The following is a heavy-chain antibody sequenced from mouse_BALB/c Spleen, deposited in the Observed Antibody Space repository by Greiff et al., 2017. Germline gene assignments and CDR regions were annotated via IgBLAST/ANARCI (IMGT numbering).Heavy chain of an antibody. CDR3: ARGSYYDYDDYAMDY. D-gene: IGHD2-4*01. CDR1: GYTFTDYN. CDR2: IYPYNGGT. V-gene: IGHV1S29*02. Sequence: VQLQQSGPELVKPGASVKISCKASGYTFTDYNMHWVKQSHGKSLEWIGYIYPYNGGTGYNQKFKSKATLTVDNSSSTAYMELRSLTSEDSAVYYCARGSYYDYDDYAMDYWGQGTSVTVSA. J-gene: IGHJ4*01.